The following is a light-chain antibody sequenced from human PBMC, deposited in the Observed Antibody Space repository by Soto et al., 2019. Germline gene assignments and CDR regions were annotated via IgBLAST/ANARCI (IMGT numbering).Light chain of an antibody. Sequence: EIVLTQSPGTLSLSPGERATLSCRASQSVSSSYLAWYQQKPGQAPRLLIYGASSRATGIPDRFSGSWSGTDFTLTISRLAPEDFAVYYCQQYGSSPIFGGGTKVEIK. J-gene: IGKJ4*01. CDR1: QSVSSSY. CDR2: GAS. V-gene: IGKV3-20*01. CDR3: QQYGSSPI.